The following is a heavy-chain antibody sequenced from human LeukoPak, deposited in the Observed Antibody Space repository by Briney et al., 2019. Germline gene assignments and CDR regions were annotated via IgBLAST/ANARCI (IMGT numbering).Heavy chain of an antibody. J-gene: IGHJ5*02. CDR1: GYSISSGYY. V-gene: IGHV4-38-2*02. Sequence: PSETLSLTCTVSGYSISSGYYWGWIRQPPGKGLEWIGSIYHSGSTYYNPSLKSRVTISVDTSKNQFSLKLSSVTAADTAVYYCARGISSSWYLVWFDPWGQGTLVTVSS. D-gene: IGHD6-13*01. CDR2: IYHSGST. CDR3: ARGISSSWYLVWFDP.